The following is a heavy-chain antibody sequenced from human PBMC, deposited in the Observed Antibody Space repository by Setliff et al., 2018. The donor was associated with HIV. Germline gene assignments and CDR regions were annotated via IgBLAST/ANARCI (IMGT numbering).Heavy chain of an antibody. Sequence: GESLKISCQGSGYIFTSYWIGWVRQMPGKGLEWRGIIYPRDSDTKYSPSFQGQVTIAADKAINTAYLQWMSLKASDPAMYYCASSRPPDDSSGFLDHWGQGTLVTVSS. CDR3: ASSRPPDDSSGFLDH. J-gene: IGHJ4*02. V-gene: IGHV5-51*01. CDR2: IYPRDSDT. D-gene: IGHD3-22*01. CDR1: GYIFTSYW.